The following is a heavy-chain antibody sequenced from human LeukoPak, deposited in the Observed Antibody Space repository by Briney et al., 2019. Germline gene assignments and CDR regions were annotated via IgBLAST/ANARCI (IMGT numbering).Heavy chain of an antibody. CDR3: AKAPYYDFWSGYYYDWYFDY. CDR1: GFTFDDYG. J-gene: IGHJ4*02. Sequence: GGSLRLSCAASGFTFDDYGMSWVRQAPGKGLEWVCGINWNADSTGYADSVKGRFTISRDNAKNSLYLQMNSLRAEDTAVYYCAKAPYYDFWSGYYYDWYFDYWGQGTLVTVSS. CDR2: INWNADST. V-gene: IGHV3-20*04. D-gene: IGHD3-3*01.